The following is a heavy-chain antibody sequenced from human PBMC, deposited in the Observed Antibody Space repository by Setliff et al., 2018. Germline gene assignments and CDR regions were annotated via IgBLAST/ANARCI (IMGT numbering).Heavy chain of an antibody. J-gene: IGHJ4*02. V-gene: IGHV4-34*01. CDR2: INHRGFT. CDR3: ARGRIAERPEAIDY. CDR1: GESFDNHY. D-gene: IGHD6-6*01. Sequence: LSLTCAVYGESFDNHYWTWIRQPPGERLEWVGEINHRGFTDYKPSLKSRLTMSVDTSRNQFSLNLGSVTAADTGVYYCARGRIAERPEAIDYWGQGTPVTVSS.